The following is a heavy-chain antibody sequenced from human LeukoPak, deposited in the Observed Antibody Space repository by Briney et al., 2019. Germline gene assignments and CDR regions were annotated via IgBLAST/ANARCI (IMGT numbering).Heavy chain of an antibody. D-gene: IGHD6-13*01. Sequence: SETLSLTCTVSGGSISSSSYYWGWIRQPPGKGLEWIGYIYYSGSTNYNPSLKSRVTISVDTSKNQFSLKLSSVTAADTAVYYCARVGRIAAAGTFDYWGQGTLVTVSS. V-gene: IGHV4-61*05. CDR3: ARVGRIAAAGTFDY. J-gene: IGHJ4*02. CDR1: GGSISSSSYY. CDR2: IYYSGST.